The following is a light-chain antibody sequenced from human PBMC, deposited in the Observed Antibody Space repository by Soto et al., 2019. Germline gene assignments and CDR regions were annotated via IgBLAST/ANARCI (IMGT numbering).Light chain of an antibody. Sequence: EIVLTQSPGTLSLSPGERATLSCRASQSISSSYLAWYQQKLGQAPRLLIYGASNRATGIPDRFSGGGSGTAFTLTISRLEPEDFAVYYCQQHGSSPRTFGQGTKVEIK. J-gene: IGKJ1*01. V-gene: IGKV3-20*01. CDR1: QSISSSY. CDR3: QQHGSSPRT. CDR2: GAS.